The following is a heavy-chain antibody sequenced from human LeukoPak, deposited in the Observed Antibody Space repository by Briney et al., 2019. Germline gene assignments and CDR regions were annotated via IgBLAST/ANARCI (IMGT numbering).Heavy chain of an antibody. CDR1: GYTFTGYY. J-gene: IGHJ4*02. CDR3: ARDFTMIVVVTSYYFDY. Sequence: ASVKVSCKASGYTFTGYYMHWVRQAPGQGLEWMGWINPNSGGTNYAQKFQGRVTMTRDTSISTAYMELSRLRSDDTAVYYRARDFTMIVVVTSYYFDYRGQGTLVTVSS. CDR2: INPNSGGT. V-gene: IGHV1-2*02. D-gene: IGHD3-22*01.